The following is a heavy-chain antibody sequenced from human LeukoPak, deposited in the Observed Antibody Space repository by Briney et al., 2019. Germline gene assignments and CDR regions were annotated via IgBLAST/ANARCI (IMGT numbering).Heavy chain of an antibody. Sequence: SETLSLTCTVSGCSITSYYWSWIRQPPGKGLEWIGYIHHSGDTRYNPSLKSRVTMLIDTSRYQVSLKVNFVTAADTAVYYCVASGPPAPANWFDPWGKGTLVSVSS. J-gene: IGHJ5*02. CDR1: GCSITSYY. CDR3: VASGPPAPANWFDP. V-gene: IGHV4-59*03. CDR2: IHHSGDT. D-gene: IGHD6-13*01.